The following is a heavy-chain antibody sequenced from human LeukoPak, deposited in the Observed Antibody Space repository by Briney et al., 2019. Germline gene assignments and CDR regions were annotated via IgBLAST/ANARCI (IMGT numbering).Heavy chain of an antibody. V-gene: IGHV3-21*01. CDR1: GFTLSNYP. CDR2: ISSSSTYI. J-gene: IGHJ5*02. CDR3: TKEGLPSGSSWSAWFDP. Sequence: PGGSLRLSCVASGFTLSNYPMSWVRQAPGKGLEWVSSISSSSTYIHYSDSLKGRFTISRDNSKNTLYLQMNSLRADDTAVYYCTKEGLPSGSSWSAWFDPWGQGTLVTVSS. D-gene: IGHD3-10*01.